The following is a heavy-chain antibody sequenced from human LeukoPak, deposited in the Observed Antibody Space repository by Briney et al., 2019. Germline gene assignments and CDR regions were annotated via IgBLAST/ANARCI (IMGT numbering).Heavy chain of an antibody. CDR3: AREVSRDSNWFDP. CDR1: GYTFTGYY. V-gene: IGHV1-2*02. CDR2: INPNSGGT. Sequence: GASVKVSCTASGYTFTGYYMHWVRQAPGQGLEWMGWINPNSGGTNYAQKFQGRVTMTRDTSISTAYMELSRLRSDDTAVYYCAREVSRDSNWFDPWGQGTLVTVSS. J-gene: IGHJ5*02.